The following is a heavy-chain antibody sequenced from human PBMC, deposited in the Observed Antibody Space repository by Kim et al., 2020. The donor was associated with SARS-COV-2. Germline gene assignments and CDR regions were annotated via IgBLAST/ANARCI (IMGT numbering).Heavy chain of an antibody. D-gene: IGHD6-13*01. V-gene: IGHV4-34*01. CDR1: GGSFSGYY. CDR2: INHSGST. J-gene: IGHJ6*02. CDR3: ARGRYSSSWYGYYYYGMDV. Sequence: SETLSLTCGVYGGSFSGYYWSWIRQPPGKGLEWIGEINHSGSTNYNPSLKSRVTISVDTSKNQFSLKLSSVTAADTAVYYCARGRYSSSWYGYYYYGMDVWGQGTTVTVSS.